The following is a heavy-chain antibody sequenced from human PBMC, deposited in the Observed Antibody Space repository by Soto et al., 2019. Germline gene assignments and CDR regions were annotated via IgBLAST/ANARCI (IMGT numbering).Heavy chain of an antibody. V-gene: IGHV4-59*01. J-gene: IGHJ3*02. CDR3: ARDRDGYNVAFDI. CDR1: GGSISSYY. Sequence: QVQLQESGPGLVKPSETLSLTCTVSGGSISSYYWSWIRQPPGKGLEWIGYIYYSGSTNYNPSLKSRVTISVDTSKIQFSLKLSSVTAADTAVYYCARDRDGYNVAFDIWGQGTMVTVSS. D-gene: IGHD5-12*01. CDR2: IYYSGST.